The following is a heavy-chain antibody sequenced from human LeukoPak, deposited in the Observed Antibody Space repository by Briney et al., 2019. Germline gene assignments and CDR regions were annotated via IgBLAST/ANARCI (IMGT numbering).Heavy chain of an antibody. CDR3: ASYAGFGEYWYFDL. D-gene: IGHD3-10*01. CDR2: IYTSGST. V-gene: IGHV4-4*07. CDR1: GGSISSYY. J-gene: IGHJ2*01. Sequence: AETLSLTCTVSGGSISSYYWSWIRQPAGKGLEWIGRIYTSGSTNHNPALKRRVTMSVDTSKNQFSLKLSSVTAADTAVYYCASYAGFGEYWYFDLWGRGTLVTVSS.